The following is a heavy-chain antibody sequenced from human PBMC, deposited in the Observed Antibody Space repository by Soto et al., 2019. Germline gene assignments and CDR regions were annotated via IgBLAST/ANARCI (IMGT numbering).Heavy chain of an antibody. CDR1: GLTVSSNY. Sequence: PGGSLRLSFAAAGLTVSSNYMSWVRQAPGKGLEWVSVIYSGGSTYYADSVKGRFTISRDNSKNTLYLQMNSLRAEDTAMYYCARTYSSGWYGASDIWGQGTMVTVSS. D-gene: IGHD6-19*01. CDR2: IYSGGST. J-gene: IGHJ3*02. V-gene: IGHV3-53*01. CDR3: ARTYSSGWYGASDI.